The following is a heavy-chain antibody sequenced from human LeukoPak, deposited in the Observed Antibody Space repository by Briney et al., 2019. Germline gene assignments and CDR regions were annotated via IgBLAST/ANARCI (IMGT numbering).Heavy chain of an antibody. CDR2: IYWNGGST. V-gene: IGHV3-20*04. J-gene: IGHJ4*02. Sequence: GGSLRLSCAASGFTFDDYGMSWVRQAPGKGLEWVSGIYWNGGSTGYADSVKGRFTISRDNAKNSLYLQMNSLRAEDTALYYCARIALTGTTPYYFDYWGQGTLVTVSS. CDR1: GFTFDDYG. CDR3: ARIALTGTTPYYFDY. D-gene: IGHD1-7*01.